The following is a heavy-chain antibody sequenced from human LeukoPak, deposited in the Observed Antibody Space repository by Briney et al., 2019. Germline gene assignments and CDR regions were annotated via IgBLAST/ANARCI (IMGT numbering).Heavy chain of an antibody. CDR1: GFAFSSYA. D-gene: IGHD2-2*01. CDR3: AKDTFYCSSSTCFQPFDY. J-gene: IGHJ4*02. V-gene: IGHV3-23*01. Sequence: GGSLRLSCAASGFAFSSYAMSWVRQAPGKGLEWVSAISGSGGSTFYADSVKGRFTISRDNSKNTLYLQMNSLRAEDTAVYFCAKDTFYCSSSTCFQPFDYWGQGTLVTVSS. CDR2: ISGSGGST.